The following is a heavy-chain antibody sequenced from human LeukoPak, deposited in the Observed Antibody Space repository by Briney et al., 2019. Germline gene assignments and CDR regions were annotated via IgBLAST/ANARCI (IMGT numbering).Heavy chain of an antibody. J-gene: IGHJ4*02. V-gene: IGHV1-46*01. D-gene: IGHD6-19*01. CDR1: GYTFTSYY. CDR3: ASSYSSGWYLD. Sequence: VASVKVSCKASGYTFTSYYMHWVRQAPGQGLEWMGIINPSGGSTSYAQKFQGRVTMTRDASTSTVYMELSSLRSEDTAVYYCASSYSSGWYLDWGQGTLVTVSS. CDR2: INPSGGST.